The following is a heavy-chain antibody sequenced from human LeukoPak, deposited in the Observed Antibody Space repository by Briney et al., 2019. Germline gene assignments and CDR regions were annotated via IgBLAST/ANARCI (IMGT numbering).Heavy chain of an antibody. V-gene: IGHV4-39*01. CDR2: IYYSGST. J-gene: IGHJ1*01. D-gene: IGHD3-22*01. CDR3: ASATYDSSGYYYVGYFQH. CDR1: GGSISSSSYY. Sequence: PSETLSLTCTVSGGSISSSSYYWGWLRQPPGKGLEWIGSIYYSGSTYYNPSLKSRVTISVDTSKNQFSLKLSSVTAADTAVYYCASATYDSSGYYYVGYFQHWGQGTLVTVSS.